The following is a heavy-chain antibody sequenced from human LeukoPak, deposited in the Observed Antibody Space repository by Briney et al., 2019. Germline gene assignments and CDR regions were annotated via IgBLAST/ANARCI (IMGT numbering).Heavy chain of an antibody. D-gene: IGHD2-21*02. J-gene: IGHJ4*02. CDR2: IIPIFGTA. Sequence: SVKVSCKASGGTFSSYAISWVRQAPGQGLEWMGGIIPIFGTANYAQKFQGRVTITADESTSTAYMELSSLRSDDTAVYYCARWPEAYCGGDCYPSSNYWGQGTLVTVSS. CDR3: ARWPEAYCGGDCYPSSNY. V-gene: IGHV1-69*13. CDR1: GGTFSSYA.